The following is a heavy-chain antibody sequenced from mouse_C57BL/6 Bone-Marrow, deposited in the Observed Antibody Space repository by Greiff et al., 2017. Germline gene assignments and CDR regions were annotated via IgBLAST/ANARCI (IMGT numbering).Heavy chain of an antibody. Sequence: EVKLLESGPGLVKPSQSLSLTCSVTGYSITSGYYWNWIRQFPGNKLEWMGYISYDGSNNYNPSLQNRISITRDTSKNQFFLKLNSVTTEDTATYYCAREATVVAHYYAMDYWGQGTSVTVSS. V-gene: IGHV3-6*01. CDR2: ISYDGSN. J-gene: IGHJ4*01. CDR3: AREATVVAHYYAMDY. CDR1: GYSITSGYY. D-gene: IGHD1-1*01.